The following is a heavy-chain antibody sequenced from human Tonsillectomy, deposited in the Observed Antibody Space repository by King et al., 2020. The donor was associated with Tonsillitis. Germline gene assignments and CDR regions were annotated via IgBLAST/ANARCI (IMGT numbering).Heavy chain of an antibody. CDR2: IDWDDDR. Sequence: HVTLKESGPALVKPTQTLTLTCTFSGFSLSTSGMCGSWIRQPPGKALEWLARIDWDDDRYFSTSLKTRLTISKDTSKNQVVLTMTNMDPVDTATYFCARTTDTANGWDFWGQGTLVTVSS. CDR1: GFSLSTSGMC. J-gene: IGHJ4*02. V-gene: IGHV2-70*15. CDR3: ARTTDTANGWDF. D-gene: IGHD5-18*01.